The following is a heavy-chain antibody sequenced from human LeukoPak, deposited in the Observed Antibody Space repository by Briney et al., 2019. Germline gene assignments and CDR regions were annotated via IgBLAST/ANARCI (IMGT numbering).Heavy chain of an antibody. CDR1: GFTFSSYA. Sequence: GGSLRLSCAASGFTFSSYAMSWVRQAPGKGLEWVSGISWNSGSIGYADSVKGRFTISRDNAKNSLYLQMNSLRAEDMALYYCAKGRYYYDSSGHALDYWGQGTLVTVSS. CDR2: ISWNSGSI. V-gene: IGHV3-9*03. CDR3: AKGRYYYDSSGHALDY. J-gene: IGHJ4*02. D-gene: IGHD3-22*01.